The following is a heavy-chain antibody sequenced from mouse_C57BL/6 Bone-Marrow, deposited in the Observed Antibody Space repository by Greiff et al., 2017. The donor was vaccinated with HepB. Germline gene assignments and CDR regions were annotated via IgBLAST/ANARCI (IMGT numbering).Heavy chain of an antibody. V-gene: IGHV1-74*01. J-gene: IGHJ4*01. CDR2: IHPSDSDT. CDR1: GYTFTSYW. CDR3: AILMVTTPYCYAMDD. Sequence: QVQLQQPGAELVKPGASVKVSCKASGYTFTSYWMHWVKQRPGQGLEWIGRIHPSDSDTNYNHKFKGKATLTVDKSSSTAYMQLSSLTSEDSAVYYCAILMVTTPYCYAMDDWGQGTSGTVSS. D-gene: IGHD2-2*01.